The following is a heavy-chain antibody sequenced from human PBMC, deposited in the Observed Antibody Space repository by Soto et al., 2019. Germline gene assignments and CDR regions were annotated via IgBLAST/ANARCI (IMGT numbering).Heavy chain of an antibody. J-gene: IGHJ4*02. CDR3: ARGRSYCGGDCYSDYFDY. CDR1: GGFSSSYY. V-gene: IGHV4-59*01. D-gene: IGHD2-21*02. Sequence: SETLSLPCTVSGGFSSSYYWTWIRQPPGEELEWIGFVYYGGITNYNPSLESRVTISVDTSEDQFSLKLSSVTAADTAGYYCARGRSYCGGDCYSDYFDYWAQGTPVNVSS. CDR2: VYYGGIT.